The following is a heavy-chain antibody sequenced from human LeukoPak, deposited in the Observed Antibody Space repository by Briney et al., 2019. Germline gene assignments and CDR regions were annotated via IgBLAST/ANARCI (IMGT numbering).Heavy chain of an antibody. CDR2: INHSGST. V-gene: IGHV4-34*01. J-gene: IGHJ6*03. CDR3: ARGNGHYDFWSGYYMPYYYYYYMDV. Sequence: PSETLSLTCAVYGGSFSGYYWSWIRQPPGKELEWIGEINHSGSTNYNPSLKSRVTISVDTSKNQFSLKLSSVTAADTAVYYCARGNGHYDFWSGYYMPYYYYYYMDVWGKGTTVTVSS. D-gene: IGHD3-3*01. CDR1: GGSFSGYY.